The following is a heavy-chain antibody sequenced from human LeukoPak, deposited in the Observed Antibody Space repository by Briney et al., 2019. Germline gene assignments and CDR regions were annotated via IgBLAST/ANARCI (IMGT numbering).Heavy chain of an antibody. V-gene: IGHV3-74*01. CDR3: AKNDQGFLWFGERSPHYFDY. CDR2: INSDGSST. Sequence: GGSLRLSCAASGFTFSSYWMHWVRQAPGKGLVWVSRINSDGSSTTYADSVKGRFTISRDNSKNTLYLQMNSLRAEDTAVYYCAKNDQGFLWFGERSPHYFDYWGQGTLVTVSS. D-gene: IGHD3-10*01. J-gene: IGHJ4*02. CDR1: GFTFSSYW.